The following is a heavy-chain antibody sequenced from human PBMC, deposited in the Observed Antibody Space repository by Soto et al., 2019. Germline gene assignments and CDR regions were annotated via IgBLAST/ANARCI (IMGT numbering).Heavy chain of an antibody. D-gene: IGHD2-2*01. J-gene: IGHJ4*02. CDR3: VARYCSTTTCYQVDY. V-gene: IGHV3-64D*06. CDR2: ISSNGGST. Sequence: GGSLRLSCSASGFTFTNYAIHWIRQTPGKGLEYVSAISSNGGSTYYADTVEGRFTISRDNSKNTVFLQMSSLRTEDTAVYYCVARYCSTTTCYQVDYWGQGTLVTVSS. CDR1: GFTFTNYA.